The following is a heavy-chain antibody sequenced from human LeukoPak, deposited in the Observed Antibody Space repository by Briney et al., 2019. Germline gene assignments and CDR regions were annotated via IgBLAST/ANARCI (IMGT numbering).Heavy chain of an antibody. D-gene: IGHD1-26*01. J-gene: IGHJ4*02. Sequence: PSETLSLTCAVYGGSFSGYYWSWIRQPPGKGLEWIGEINHSGSTNYNPSLKSRVTISVDTSKNQFSLKLSSVTAADTAVYYCAADGAPPAGKFDYWGQGTLVTVSS. CDR3: AADGAPPAGKFDY. V-gene: IGHV4-34*01. CDR2: INHSGST. CDR1: GGSFSGYY.